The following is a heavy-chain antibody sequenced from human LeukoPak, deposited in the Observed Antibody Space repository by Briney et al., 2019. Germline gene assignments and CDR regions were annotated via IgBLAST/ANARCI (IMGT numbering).Heavy chain of an antibody. D-gene: IGHD3-22*01. CDR2: IYSGGST. Sequence: GGPLRLSCAASGFTVSSNYMSWVRQAPGKGLEWVSVIYSGGSTYYADSVKGRLTISRDNAKNTLYLQMNSLRAEDTAVYYCAREGQIFYDSSDHDAFDIWGQGTMVTVSS. CDR3: AREGQIFYDSSDHDAFDI. J-gene: IGHJ3*02. CDR1: GFTVSSNY. V-gene: IGHV3-53*01.